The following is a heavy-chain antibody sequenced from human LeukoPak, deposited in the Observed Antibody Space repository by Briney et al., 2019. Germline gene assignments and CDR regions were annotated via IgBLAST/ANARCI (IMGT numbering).Heavy chain of an antibody. Sequence: GGSLRLSCAASGFTFSSYDMTWVRQAPGRGLEWVSSIRPSGDNTYYGDSVKGRFTISRDNSKNTVNLQMNNMRVDHTAVYYCARVAGWHWFDPWGQGTLVTVSS. V-gene: IGHV3-23*01. CDR2: IRPSGDNT. CDR1: GFTFSSYD. CDR3: ARVAGWHWFDP. D-gene: IGHD6-19*01. J-gene: IGHJ5*02.